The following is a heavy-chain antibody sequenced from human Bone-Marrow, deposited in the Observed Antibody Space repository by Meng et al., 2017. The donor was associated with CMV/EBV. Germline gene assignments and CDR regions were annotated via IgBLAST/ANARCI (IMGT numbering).Heavy chain of an antibody. J-gene: IGHJ4*02. D-gene: IGHD2-2*01. Sequence: ISRCGYYWSWIRQHPGKGLEWIGYIYYSGSTYYNPSLKSRVTISVDTSKNQFSLKLSSVTAADTAVYYCVRGRRYCSSTSCLYYFDYWGQGTLVTVSS. CDR2: IYYSGST. V-gene: IGHV4-31*02. CDR3: VRGRRYCSSTSCLYYFDY. CDR1: ISRCGYY.